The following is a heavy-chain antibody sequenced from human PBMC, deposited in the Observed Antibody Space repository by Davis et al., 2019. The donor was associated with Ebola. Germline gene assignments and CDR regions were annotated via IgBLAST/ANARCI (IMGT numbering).Heavy chain of an antibody. CDR3: ARGSGWYTDYYFDY. CDR2: ISYDGSKT. Sequence: GESLKISCAVSGFTFSSCGMHWVRQAPGKGLEWVAVISYDGSKTYYGDSVKGRLAISRDNSKNTLYLQMNSLRAEDTAVYYCARGSGWYTDYYFDYWGQGTLVTVSS. D-gene: IGHD6-19*01. J-gene: IGHJ4*01. V-gene: IGHV3-30*03. CDR1: GFTFSSCG.